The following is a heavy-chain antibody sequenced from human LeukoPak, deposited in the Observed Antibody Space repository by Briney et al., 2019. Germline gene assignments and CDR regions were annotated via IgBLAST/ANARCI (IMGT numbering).Heavy chain of an antibody. Sequence: PSETLSLTCTVSGGSISSGGYYWSWIRQHPGKGLEWIGYISYSGSTYYNPSLKSRVTISVDTSKNQFSLNLSSLTAADTAVYYCARGHSIAVAGAFDYWGQGTLVTVSS. V-gene: IGHV4-31*03. CDR3: ARGHSIAVAGAFDY. J-gene: IGHJ4*02. D-gene: IGHD6-19*01. CDR1: GGSISSGGYY. CDR2: ISYSGST.